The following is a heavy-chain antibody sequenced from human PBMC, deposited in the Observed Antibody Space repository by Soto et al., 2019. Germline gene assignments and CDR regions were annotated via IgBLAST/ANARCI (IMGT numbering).Heavy chain of an antibody. CDR2: ISGSGGRT. D-gene: IGHD2-2*01. J-gene: IGHJ6*02. CDR3: AKEVVVESPGRPNYYYYGLDV. V-gene: IGHV3-23*01. Sequence: EVQLLESGGGLVQRGGSLRLSCAASGFTFNIYAMTWVRQAPGKGLEWVSVISGSGGRTYYADSVKGRFTVSRDNSKNTLYLQMNSLRAEDTAVYYCAKEVVVESPGRPNYYYYGLDVWGQGTTVTVSS. CDR1: GFTFNIYA.